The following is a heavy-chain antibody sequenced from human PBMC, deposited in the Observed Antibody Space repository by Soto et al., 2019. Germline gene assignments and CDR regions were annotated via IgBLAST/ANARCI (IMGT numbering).Heavy chain of an antibody. CDR2: IWHDGSKN. V-gene: IGHV3-33*01. CDR1: GFTFSNFG. J-gene: IGHJ4*02. CDR3: ARGGLEGSDCDGDCYTIDY. Sequence: QVQLVESGGGVVQPKRSLRLSCAASGFTFSNFGMHWVRQAPGKGLEWVSIIWHDGSKNHYANSVKGRFTVSRDNSKNTLYLQMNSLREEDTAVYYCARGGLEGSDCDGDCYTIDYWGRGTLVTVSS. D-gene: IGHD2-21*02.